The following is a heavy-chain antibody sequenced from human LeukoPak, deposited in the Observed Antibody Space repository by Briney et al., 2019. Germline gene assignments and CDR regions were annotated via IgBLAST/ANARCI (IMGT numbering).Heavy chain of an antibody. D-gene: IGHD1-26*01. CDR2: IKSKTDGGTT. CDR1: GFTFNNAW. Sequence: LGGSLRLSCAASGFTFNNAWMSWVRQAPGKGLEWVGRIKSKTDGGTTDYAAAVKGRFTISRDDSKNTLYQQMNSLKIEDTAVYYCTRIIKSGSFDYWGQGVLVTVSS. J-gene: IGHJ4*02. CDR3: TRIIKSGSFDY. V-gene: IGHV3-15*01.